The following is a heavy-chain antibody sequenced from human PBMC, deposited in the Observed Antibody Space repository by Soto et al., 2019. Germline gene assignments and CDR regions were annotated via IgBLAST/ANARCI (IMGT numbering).Heavy chain of an antibody. CDR1: GFSLSTSGMR. J-gene: IGHJ4*02. V-gene: IGHV2-70*04. CDR2: IDWDDDK. CDR3: ARDLSSGLDY. Sequence: GPTLGNPTQTLTLTCTFSGFSLSTSGMRVSWIRQPPGKALEWLARIDWDDDKFYSTSLKTRLTISKDTSKNQVVLTMTNMDPVDTATYYCARDLSSGLDYWGQGTLVTGSS. D-gene: IGHD6-19*01.